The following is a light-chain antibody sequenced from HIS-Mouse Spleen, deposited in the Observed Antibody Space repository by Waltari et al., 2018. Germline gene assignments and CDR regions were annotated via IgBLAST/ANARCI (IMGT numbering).Light chain of an antibody. Sequence: SYELTQPPSVSVSAGQTARITCSGDQLPKNYAYWYQQKSGQAPVLVIYEDSKRPSGIPERFSGSSSGTMATLTISGAQVEDEADYYCYSTDSSGNHRVFGGGTKLTVL. J-gene: IGLJ2*01. CDR3: YSTDSSGNHRV. V-gene: IGLV3-10*01. CDR1: QLPKNY. CDR2: EDS.